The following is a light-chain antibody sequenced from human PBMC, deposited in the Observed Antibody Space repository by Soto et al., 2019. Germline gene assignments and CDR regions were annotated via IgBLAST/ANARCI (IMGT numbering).Light chain of an antibody. Sequence: DTQMTQSPSSLSASVGDRVTITCRASHTISRYLSWYQQQPGKAPKLLVYAASTLQGGVPSRFSGSGAGTDFTLTISGLQPEDFAVYYCQQYGSSPTFGGGTRVEIK. CDR3: QQYGSSPT. CDR1: HTISRY. CDR2: AAS. J-gene: IGKJ4*01. V-gene: IGKV1-39*01.